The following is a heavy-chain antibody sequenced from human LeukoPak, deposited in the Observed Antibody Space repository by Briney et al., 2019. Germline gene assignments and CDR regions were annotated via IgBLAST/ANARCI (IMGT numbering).Heavy chain of an antibody. V-gene: IGHV3-21*01. J-gene: IGHJ4*02. CDR2: ISSSSSYI. Sequence: PGGSLRLSCEASGFTFSSYSMNWVRRAPGKGLEWVSSISSSSSYIKYADSVKGRFTISRDNAKNSLYLQMNSLRAEDTAVYYCARDGSGWSLDQWGQGTLVTVSS. CDR3: ARDGSGWSLDQ. D-gene: IGHD6-13*01. CDR1: GFTFSSYS.